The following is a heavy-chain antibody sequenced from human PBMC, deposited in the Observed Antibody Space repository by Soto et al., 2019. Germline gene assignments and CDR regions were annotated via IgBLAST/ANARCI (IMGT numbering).Heavy chain of an antibody. V-gene: IGHV2-5*02. Sequence: SGPTLVNPTQTLTLTCTFSGFSLSTSGVGVGWIRQPPGKALEWLALIYWDDDKRYSPSLKSRLTITEDTSKNQVVLTMTNMDPVDTATYYCAHSYQRLRVFLTYWFDPWGQGTLVTVSS. J-gene: IGHJ5*02. CDR3: AHSYQRLRVFLTYWFDP. D-gene: IGHD3-9*01. CDR1: GFSLSTSGVG. CDR2: IYWDDDK.